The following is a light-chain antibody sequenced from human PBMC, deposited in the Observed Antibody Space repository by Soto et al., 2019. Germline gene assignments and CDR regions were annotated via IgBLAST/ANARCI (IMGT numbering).Light chain of an antibody. CDR1: QSFVNMY. V-gene: IGKV3-20*01. J-gene: IGKJ5*01. Sequence: EIVLTQSPATLSLSPGERATLSCRASQSFVNMYLAWYQQKPGQAPRLLMYGASRRPTCIPDRFSGSGSGTDFTLTINRLEPEDFAVYYCQQYGKLPITFGQGTRLEIK. CDR3: QQYGKLPIT. CDR2: GAS.